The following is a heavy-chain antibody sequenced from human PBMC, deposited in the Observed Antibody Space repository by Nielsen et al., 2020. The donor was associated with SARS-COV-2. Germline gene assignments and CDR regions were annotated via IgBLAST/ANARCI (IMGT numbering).Heavy chain of an antibody. CDR2: IWYDGSNK. CDR1: GFTFSSYG. J-gene: IGHJ4*02. Sequence: GGSLRLSCAASGFTFSSYGMHWVRQAPGKGLEWVAVIWYDGSNKYYADSVKGRLTISRDNSKNTLYLQMNSLRAEDTAVYYCAKVERVYSGDYLWGQGTLVTVSS. CDR3: AKVERVYSGDYL. D-gene: IGHD3-22*01. V-gene: IGHV3-33*06.